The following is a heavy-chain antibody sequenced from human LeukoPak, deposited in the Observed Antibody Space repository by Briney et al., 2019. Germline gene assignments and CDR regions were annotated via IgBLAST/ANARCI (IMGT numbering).Heavy chain of an antibody. CDR1: GGSFSGYY. D-gene: IGHD3-3*01. CDR2: INHSGST. CDR3: ARGLGIFGVFFDY. J-gene: IGHJ4*02. V-gene: IGHV4-34*01. Sequence: SETLSLTCAVYGGSFSGYYWSWIRQPPGKGLEWIGEINHSGSTNYNPPLKSRVTISVDTSKNQFSLKLSSVTAADTAVYYCARGLGIFGVFFDYWGQGTLVTVSS.